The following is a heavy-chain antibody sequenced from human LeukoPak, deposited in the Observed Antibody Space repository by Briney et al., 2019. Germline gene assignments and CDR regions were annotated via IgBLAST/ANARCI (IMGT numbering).Heavy chain of an antibody. Sequence: PSETLSLTCAVYGGSFSGYYWSWIRQPPGKGLEWIGEINHSGSTNYNPSLKSRVTISVDESKNQFSLKLSSVTAADTAVYYCARLRLATRWYFDYWGQGTLVTVSS. CDR1: GGSFSGYY. CDR2: INHSGST. V-gene: IGHV4-34*01. D-gene: IGHD5-12*01. J-gene: IGHJ4*02. CDR3: ARLRLATRWYFDY.